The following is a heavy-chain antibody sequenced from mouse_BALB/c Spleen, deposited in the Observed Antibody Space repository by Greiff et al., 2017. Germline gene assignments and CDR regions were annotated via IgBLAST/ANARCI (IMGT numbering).Heavy chain of an antibody. CDR2: IDPETGGT. D-gene: IGHD1-1*01. CDR1: GYTFTDSD. CDR3: TRTTVVTDWED. V-gene: IGHV1-15*01. Sequence: QVQLQPSGAELVRPGASVTLSCKASGYTFTDSDMHWVKQTPVHGLEWIGAIDPETGGTAYNQKFKGNATLTADKSSSTAYLELRSLTSEDSAVDDWTRTTVVTDWEDGGQGTTLTGAS. J-gene: IGHJ2*01.